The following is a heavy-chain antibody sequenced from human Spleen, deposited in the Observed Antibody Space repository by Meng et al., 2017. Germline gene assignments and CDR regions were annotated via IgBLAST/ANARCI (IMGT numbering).Heavy chain of an antibody. V-gene: IGHV3-11*01. Sequence: VRLVESGGGLVQPGGSLRLSCAASGFTFSDYYMSWIRQAPGKGLEWISYISTSGNTIYYTDSVKGRFAISRDNAKNSLYLQMSSLRAEDTAVYYCVRWVSYYDYWGQGTLVTVSS. D-gene: IGHD3-10*01. J-gene: IGHJ4*02. CDR3: VRWVSYYDY. CDR2: ISTSGNTI. CDR1: GFTFSDYY.